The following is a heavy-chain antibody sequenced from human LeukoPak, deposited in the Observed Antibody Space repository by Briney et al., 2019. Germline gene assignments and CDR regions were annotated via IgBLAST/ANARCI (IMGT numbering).Heavy chain of an antibody. D-gene: IGHD5-24*01. J-gene: IGHJ4*02. CDR2: ISSGGDFI. Sequence: GGSLRLSCAASGFTFSSYEMNWIRQAPGKGLEWVSYISSGGDFILYAASVKGGFTISRDNTKNSLYLQMNSLRDEDTAVYYCARLDGYNRYFLDYWGQGTTVTVSS. CDR3: ARLDGYNRYFLDY. V-gene: IGHV3-48*03. CDR1: GFTFSSYE.